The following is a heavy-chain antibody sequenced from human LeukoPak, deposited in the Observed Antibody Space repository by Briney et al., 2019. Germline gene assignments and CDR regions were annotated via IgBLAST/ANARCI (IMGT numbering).Heavy chain of an antibody. J-gene: IGHJ4*02. CDR2: ISSSSSYI. D-gene: IGHD5-12*01. CDR1: GFTFSSYS. V-gene: IGHV3-21*01. Sequence: AGGSLRLSCAASGFTFSSYSMNWVRQAPGKGLEWVSSISSSSSYIYYADSVKGRFTISRDNAKNSLYLQMNSLRAEDTAVYYCARMQGYSGYLYYFDYWGQGTLVTVSS. CDR3: ARMQGYSGYLYYFDY.